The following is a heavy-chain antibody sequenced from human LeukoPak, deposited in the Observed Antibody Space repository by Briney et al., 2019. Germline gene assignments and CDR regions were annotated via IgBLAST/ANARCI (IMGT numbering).Heavy chain of an antibody. J-gene: IGHJ4*02. CDR1: GYSFTSYW. CDR3: ARQSDDY. V-gene: IGHV5-10-1*01. Sequence: GESLKISCKGSGYSFTSYWISWVRQMYGKGLEWMGKIDPSESYTNYSPSLQGHVTISTDKSINTAYLQWSSLKASDTAMYYCARQSDDYWGQGTLVTVSS. CDR2: IDPSESYT.